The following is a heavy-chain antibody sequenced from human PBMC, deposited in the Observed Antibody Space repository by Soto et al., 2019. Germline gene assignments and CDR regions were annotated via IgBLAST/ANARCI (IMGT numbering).Heavy chain of an antibody. CDR2: INAYNGNT. J-gene: IGHJ3*02. V-gene: IGHV1-18*01. D-gene: IGHD4-17*01. Sequence: QVQLVQSGAEVKQPGASVKVSCKASGYTFTSYGITWVRQAPGKGLEWMGRINAYNGNTNYAQKLQGRVTMTTDTSTSTAYMELRSLRSDDTAEYFCARDYASKDAFDIWGQGTMVTVSS. CDR1: GYTFTSYG. CDR3: ARDYASKDAFDI.